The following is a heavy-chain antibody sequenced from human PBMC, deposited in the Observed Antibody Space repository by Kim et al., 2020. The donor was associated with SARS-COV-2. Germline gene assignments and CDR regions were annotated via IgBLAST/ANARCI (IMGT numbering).Heavy chain of an antibody. CDR3: AREPVPAAFDY. J-gene: IGHJ4*02. Sequence: IYYAGSVKGRFTNSRDNAKNSLYLQMNSLRAEDTAVYYWAREPVPAAFDYWGQGTLVTVSS. D-gene: IGHD2-2*01. V-gene: IGHV3-21*01. CDR2: I.